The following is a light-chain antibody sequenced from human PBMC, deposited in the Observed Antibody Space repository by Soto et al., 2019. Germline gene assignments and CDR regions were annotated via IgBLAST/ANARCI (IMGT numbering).Light chain of an antibody. J-gene: IGLJ3*02. CDR3: TSYGGSNNVL. CDR2: EVS. V-gene: IGLV2-8*01. CDR1: SGDVGYYNY. Sequence: QSALTQPPSASGSPGQSVTISCTGTSGDVGYYNYVSWYQQHPGKAPKLIISEVSKRPSGVPDRFSGSKSGNTASLTVSGLQAEDEADYYCTSYGGSNNVLFGGGTKLTV.